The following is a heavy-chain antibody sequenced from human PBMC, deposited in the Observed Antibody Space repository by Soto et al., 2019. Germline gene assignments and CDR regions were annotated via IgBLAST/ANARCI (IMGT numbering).Heavy chain of an antibody. CDR2: INPQTGGT. D-gene: IGHD2-2*01. CDR1: GYTFTGYY. CDR3: ARQRYQGRADGMDV. J-gene: IGHJ6*02. V-gene: IGHV1-2*02. Sequence: ASVKVSCKASGYTFTGYYIHWVREAPGQGLEWMGWINPQTGGTSYAQKFQGRVTLSRDTSINTAYLELSRLRFDDAAVYFCARQRYQGRADGMDVWGQGTTVTVS.